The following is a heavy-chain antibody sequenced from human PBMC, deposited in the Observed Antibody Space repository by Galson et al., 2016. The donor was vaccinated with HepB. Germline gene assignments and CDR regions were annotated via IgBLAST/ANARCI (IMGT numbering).Heavy chain of an antibody. CDR3: ASIPPIRDCTGTSCYDYGMDV. CDR2: FDPEDGGT. J-gene: IGHJ6*02. D-gene: IGHD2-2*01. V-gene: IGHV1-24*01. CDR1: GYTLTELS. Sequence: SVKVSCKVSGYTLTELSMHWVRQAPGKGLEWMGGFDPEDGGTIYAQKFQDRVTMTEDTSTDTAYMELSSLRSEDTAVYYCASIPPIRDCTGTSCYDYGMDVWGQGTTVTVSS.